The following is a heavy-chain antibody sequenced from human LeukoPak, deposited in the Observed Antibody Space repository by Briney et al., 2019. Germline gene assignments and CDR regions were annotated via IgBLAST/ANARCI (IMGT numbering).Heavy chain of an antibody. D-gene: IGHD6-19*01. CDR3: AKEVRYIAVAAVLDY. CDR1: GFTFDNYA. V-gene: IGHV3-23*01. Sequence: PGGSLRLSCAASGFTFDNYAMNWVRQTPGKGLDWVSGISDRDGNTKYADSVKGRFTISRDNSKNTLYLQMNSLRAEDTAVYYCAKEVRYIAVAAVLDYWGQGTLVTVSS. J-gene: IGHJ4*02. CDR2: ISDRDGNT.